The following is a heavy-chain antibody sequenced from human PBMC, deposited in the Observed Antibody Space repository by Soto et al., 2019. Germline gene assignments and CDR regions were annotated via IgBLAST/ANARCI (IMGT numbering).Heavy chain of an antibody. CDR1: GGSISGSY. Sequence: XXTLSLPFTVSGGSISGSYWRWIRQPPGKGLEWIGYIYSSGSTYYNPSLRSRVTMSVDTSKNQFSLKMSSVTAADTAVYYCARLDKVVDYWGQGTLVTVSS. CDR2: IYSSGST. V-gene: IGHV4-59*01. D-gene: IGHD1-26*01. J-gene: IGHJ4*02. CDR3: ARLDKVVDY.